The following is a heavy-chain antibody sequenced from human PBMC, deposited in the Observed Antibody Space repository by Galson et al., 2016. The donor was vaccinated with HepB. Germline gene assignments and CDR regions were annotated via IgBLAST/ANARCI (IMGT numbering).Heavy chain of an antibody. V-gene: IGHV3-30*18. J-gene: IGHJ4*02. Sequence: SLRLSCAASGFTFSSYWMNWVRQAPGKGLVWVAVISYDGSHKYYAASVKGRFTISRDNSKNTLSLQMNSLRAEDTAVYYCAKNDILAGYIAFDYWGQGTLVTVSS. CDR2: ISYDGSHK. CDR1: GFTFSSYW. CDR3: AKNDILAGYIAFDY. D-gene: IGHD3-9*01.